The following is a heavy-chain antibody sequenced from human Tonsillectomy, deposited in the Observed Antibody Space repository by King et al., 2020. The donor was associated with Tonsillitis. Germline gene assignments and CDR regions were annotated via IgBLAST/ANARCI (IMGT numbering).Heavy chain of an antibody. CDR3: AKDKFLAGIAVTGSDWVDP. J-gene: IGHJ5*02. V-gene: IGHV3-30*02. CDR2: IRFDGSDK. D-gene: IGHD6-19*01. CDR1: GFTFSSYG. Sequence: VQLVESGGGVVQPGGSLRLSCAASGFTFSSYGIHWVRQAPGKGLEWVAFIRFDGSDKYYADSVKGRFTISRDNSKNTLYLQMNSLGAEDTAVYYCAKDKFLAGIAVTGSDWVDPWGQGTLVTVSS.